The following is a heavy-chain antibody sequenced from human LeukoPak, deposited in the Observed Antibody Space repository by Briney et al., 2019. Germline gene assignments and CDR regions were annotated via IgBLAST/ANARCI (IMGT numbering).Heavy chain of an antibody. V-gene: IGHV3-30*02. CDR3: AKDYDILTGAPDFDY. D-gene: IGHD3-9*01. CDR1: GFTFSSYG. Sequence: GGSLRLSCAASGFTFSSYGMHWVRQAPGKGLEWVAVIWYDGSNKYYADSVKGRFTISRDNSKNTLYLQMNSLRAEDTAVYYCAKDYDILTGAPDFDYWGQGTLVTVSS. J-gene: IGHJ4*02. CDR2: IWYDGSNK.